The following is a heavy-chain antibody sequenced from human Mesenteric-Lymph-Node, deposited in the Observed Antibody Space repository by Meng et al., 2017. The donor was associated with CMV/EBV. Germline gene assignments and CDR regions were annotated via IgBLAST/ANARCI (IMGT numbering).Heavy chain of an antibody. CDR3: ARGRYFDKFDY. CDR2: ISSSSSYI. V-gene: IGHV3-21*01. J-gene: IGHJ4*02. CDR1: GFTFSSYS. D-gene: IGHD3-9*01. Sequence: GESLKISCAASGFTFSSYSMNWVRQAPGKGLEWVSSISSSSSYIYYADSVKGRFTISRDNAKNSLYLQMNSLRAEDTAVYYCARGRYFDKFDYWGQGTLVTVSS.